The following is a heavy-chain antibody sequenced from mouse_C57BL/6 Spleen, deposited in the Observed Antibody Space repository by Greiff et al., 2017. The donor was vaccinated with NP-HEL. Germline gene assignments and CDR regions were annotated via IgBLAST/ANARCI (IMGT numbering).Heavy chain of an antibody. CDR1: GYTFTSYW. CDR3: ARPSYDGYYDYAMDY. J-gene: IGHJ4*01. CDR2: IYPGSGST. D-gene: IGHD2-3*01. V-gene: IGHV1-55*01. Sequence: QVQLKQPGAELVKPGASVKMSCKASGYTFTSYWITWVKQRPGQGLEWIGDIYPGSGSTNYNEKFKSKATLTVDTSSSTAYMQLSSLTSEDSAVYYCARPSYDGYYDYAMDYWGQGTSVTVSS.